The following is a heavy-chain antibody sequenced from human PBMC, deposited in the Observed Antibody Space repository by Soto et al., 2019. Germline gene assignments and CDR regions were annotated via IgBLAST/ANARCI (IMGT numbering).Heavy chain of an antibody. CDR2: IKSKTDGGTT. CDR3: TTVRTY. CDR1: CFIFTNTW. Sequence: GGSLRLSCAASCFIFTNTWMNWVRQAPGKGLEWVGRIKSKTDGGTTDYAAPVKGRFTISRDDSRNTLYLYMNGLRAEDTAVYYCTTVRTYWGQGTLVTVSS. V-gene: IGHV3-15*07. J-gene: IGHJ4*02.